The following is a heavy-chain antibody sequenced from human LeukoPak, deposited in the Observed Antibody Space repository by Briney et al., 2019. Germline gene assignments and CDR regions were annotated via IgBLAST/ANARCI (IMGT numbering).Heavy chain of an antibody. CDR2: FDPEDGET. V-gene: IGHV1-24*01. CDR3: AIRPAPYYYYYMDV. Sequence: ASVKVSRKVSGYTLTELSMHWVRQAPGKGLEWMGGFDPEDGETIYAQKFQGRVTMTEDTSTDTAYMELSSLRSEDTAVYYCAIRPAPYYYYYMDVWGKGTTVTVSS. CDR1: GYTLTELS. J-gene: IGHJ6*03.